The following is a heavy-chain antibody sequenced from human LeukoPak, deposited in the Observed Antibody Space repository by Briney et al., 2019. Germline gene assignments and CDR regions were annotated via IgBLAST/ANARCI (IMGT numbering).Heavy chain of an antibody. J-gene: IGHJ3*02. Sequence: GGSLRLSCAASGFTVSDAWMNWVRQAPGKGLEWVGRIRSKTGTKDYAAPVKGRFTVSRDDSNNTLYLQMNSLKTGDTAVYYCTTTFDRHYYDHSYVRGGIWGQGTLVTVSS. CDR2: IRSKTGTK. CDR1: GFTVSDAW. D-gene: IGHD3-22*01. V-gene: IGHV3-15*01. CDR3: TTTFDRHYYDHSYVRGGI.